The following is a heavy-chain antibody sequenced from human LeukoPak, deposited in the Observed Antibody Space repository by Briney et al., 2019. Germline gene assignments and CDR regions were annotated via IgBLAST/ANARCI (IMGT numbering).Heavy chain of an antibody. CDR1: GYSISSGYY. J-gene: IGHJ5*02. CDR3: ARVSLGWFDP. V-gene: IGHV4-38-2*02. Sequence: SETLSLTCSDSGYSISSGYYWGWNRQPPGKGLEWIGSIYHSGSTYYNPSLKSRVTISVDTSKNQFSLKLSSVTAADTAVYYCARVSLGWFDPWGQGTLVTVSS. CDR2: IYHSGST. D-gene: IGHD1-26*01.